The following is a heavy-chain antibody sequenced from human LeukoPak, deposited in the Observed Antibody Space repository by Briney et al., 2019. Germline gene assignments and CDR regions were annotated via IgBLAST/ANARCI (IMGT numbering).Heavy chain of an antibody. D-gene: IGHD3-3*01. CDR1: GYTFTSYY. CDR2: INPSGGST. CDR3: AREGHLTIFGAGRGYYFDY. J-gene: IGHJ4*02. Sequence: GPSVKASCKASGYTFTSYYMHWVRQAPGQWHEWMGIINPSGGSTSYAQKFQGRVTMTRDTSTSTVYMELSSLRSEDTAVYYCAREGHLTIFGAGRGYYFDYWGQGTLVTVSS. V-gene: IGHV1-46*01.